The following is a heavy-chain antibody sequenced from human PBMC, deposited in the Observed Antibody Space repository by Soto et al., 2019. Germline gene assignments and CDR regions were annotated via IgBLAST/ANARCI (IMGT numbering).Heavy chain of an antibody. Sequence: GGSLRLSCAASGFAFHSYWMTWVRQAPGKGLQWVANIKHDGSGEYYVDSVKGRFTISRDNAKNSLYLQMNSLRAEDTAVYYCARDVVPNNYYYCYYMDVWGRGTTVTVSS. CDR1: GFAFHSYW. CDR2: IKHDGSGE. J-gene: IGHJ6*03. D-gene: IGHD2-2*01. V-gene: IGHV3-7*01. CDR3: ARDVVPNNYYYCYYMDV.